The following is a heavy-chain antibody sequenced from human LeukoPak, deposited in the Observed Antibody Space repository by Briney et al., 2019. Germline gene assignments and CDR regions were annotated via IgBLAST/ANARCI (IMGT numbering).Heavy chain of an antibody. CDR3: FKQKTAYEILTGYYMGSPDY. CDR1: GFTFSSYA. CDR2: IIGSSGST. V-gene: IGHV3-23*01. Sequence: SLRLSCAASGFTFSSYAMSGGRPAPWKVLYWVSAIIGSSGSTYEADDVKGRFTISRDNSKNTLYLQMNSLRAEDTAVFFFFKQKTAYEILTGYYMGSPDYWGQGTLVTVSS. J-gene: IGHJ4*02. D-gene: IGHD3-9*01.